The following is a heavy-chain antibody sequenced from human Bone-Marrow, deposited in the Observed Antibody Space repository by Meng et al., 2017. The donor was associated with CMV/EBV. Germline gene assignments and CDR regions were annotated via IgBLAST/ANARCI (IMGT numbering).Heavy chain of an antibody. CDR2: IKQDGSEK. J-gene: IGHJ5*02. D-gene: IGHD5-18*01. V-gene: IGHV3-7*01. CDR1: GFTFSSYW. Sequence: GGSLRLSCAASGFTFSSYWMSWVRQAPGKGLEWVANIKQDGSEKYYVDSVKGRFTISRDNAKNSLYLQMNSLRAEDTAVYYCAKLGINGTTMVLGWFDPWGQGTLVTVSS. CDR3: AKLGINGTTMVLGWFDP.